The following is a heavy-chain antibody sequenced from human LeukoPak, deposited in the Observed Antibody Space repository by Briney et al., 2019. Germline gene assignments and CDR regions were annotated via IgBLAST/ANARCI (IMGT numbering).Heavy chain of an antibody. J-gene: IGHJ4*02. V-gene: IGHV3-23*01. D-gene: IGHD2-2*01. CDR1: GFTFSRYA. CDR2: ISGMGGST. CDR3: ATVGLGYCSSTSCYERFISAYSFDY. Sequence: PGGSLRLSCPASGFTFSRYAMSWVRQAPGKWREWVSAISGMGGSTYYADSVKGRCTISRDNSKNTLYLQMNSLRAEDTAVYYCATVGLGYCSSTSCYERFISAYSFDYWGQGTLVTVSS.